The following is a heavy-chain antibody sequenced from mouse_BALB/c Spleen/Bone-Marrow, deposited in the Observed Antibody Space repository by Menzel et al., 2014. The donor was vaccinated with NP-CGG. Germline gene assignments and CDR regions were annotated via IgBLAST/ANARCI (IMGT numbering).Heavy chain of an antibody. CDR1: GFNIKDTY. D-gene: IGHD2-4*01. V-gene: IGHV14-3*02. Sequence: EVQLVESGAELVKPGASVKLSCTASGFNIKDTYMHWVKQRPEQGLEWIGRIDPANGSTKYDPKFQGKATITADTSSNTAYLQLSSLTSEDTAVYYCALYYDYDVGYWGRGTTLTVSS. CDR3: ALYYDYDVGY. J-gene: IGHJ2*01. CDR2: IDPANGST.